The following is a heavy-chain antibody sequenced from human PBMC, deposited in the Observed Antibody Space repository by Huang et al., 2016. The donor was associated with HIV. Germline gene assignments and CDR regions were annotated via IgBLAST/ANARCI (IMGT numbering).Heavy chain of an antibody. CDR2: IYPGDSPDDSDT. J-gene: IGHJ4*02. V-gene: IGHV5-51*03. Sequence: EVQLVQSGAEVKKPGESLKISCKASGYSFSTNWIVWVRQMPGKGLEWMGIIYPGDSPDDSDTRYSPSFQGQVTISADKAISTAYLRWSSLKASDTAIYYCARRGDDYKLDYWGQGTLVAVSS. CDR3: ARRGDDYKLDY. D-gene: IGHD3-10*01. CDR1: GYSFSTNW.